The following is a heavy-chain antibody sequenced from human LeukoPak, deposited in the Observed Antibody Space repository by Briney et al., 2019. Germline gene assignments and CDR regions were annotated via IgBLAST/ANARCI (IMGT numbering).Heavy chain of an antibody. Sequence: GGSLRLSCAAYGFTFSSYSMNWVRQAPGKGLEWVSFISTSSSYIYYADSVKGRFTISRDNAKNSLYLEMNSLRAEDTAVYYCARDGSTVTSYYFDYWGQGTLVTVSS. CDR2: ISTSSSYI. CDR1: GFTFSSYS. CDR3: ARDGSTVTSYYFDY. V-gene: IGHV3-21*01. J-gene: IGHJ4*02. D-gene: IGHD4-17*01.